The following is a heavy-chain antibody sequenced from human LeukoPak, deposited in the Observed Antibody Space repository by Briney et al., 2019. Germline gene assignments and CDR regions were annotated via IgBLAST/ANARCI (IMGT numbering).Heavy chain of an antibody. V-gene: IGHV3-49*04. D-gene: IGHD2-15*01. Sequence: GGSLRLSCTTSGFTFGDYAMSGVRQAPGRGVEWVAFIRSKAYGGTTEYAASVKGRFTISRDDSKSTAYLQMNSLKTEYTAVYYCTMGVVVAVTYFDYWGQGTLVTVSS. J-gene: IGHJ4*02. CDR3: TMGVVVAVTYFDY. CDR1: GFTFGDYA. CDR2: IRSKAYGGTT.